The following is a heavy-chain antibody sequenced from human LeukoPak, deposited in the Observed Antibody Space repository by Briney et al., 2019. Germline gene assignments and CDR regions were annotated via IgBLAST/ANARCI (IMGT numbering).Heavy chain of an antibody. Sequence: ASVKVSCKASGGTFSSYAISWVRQAPGQGLEWMGRIIPILGIANYAQKFQGRVTMTRDTSTSTVYMELSSLRSEDTAVYYCARDGLKTYYYDSSGSRVDAFDIWGQGTMVTVSS. CDR3: ARDGLKTYYYDSSGSRVDAFDI. D-gene: IGHD3-22*01. J-gene: IGHJ3*02. CDR1: GGTFSSYA. CDR2: IIPILGIA. V-gene: IGHV1-69*04.